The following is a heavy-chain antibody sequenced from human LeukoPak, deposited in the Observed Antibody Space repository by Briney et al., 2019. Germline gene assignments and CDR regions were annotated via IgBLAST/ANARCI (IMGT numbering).Heavy chain of an antibody. CDR2: IPYDGSKN. J-gene: IGHJ4*02. CDR3: AKDGGNYEFDY. V-gene: IGHV3-30*02. Sequence: GGSLRLSCAASGFTFSSYVMHWVRQAPGKGLEWVAFIPYDGSKNSYTDSVKGRFTISRDNSRSTLYLQMNTLRAEDTAVYYCAKDGGNYEFDYWGQGTLVTVSA. CDR1: GFTFSSYV. D-gene: IGHD4-11*01.